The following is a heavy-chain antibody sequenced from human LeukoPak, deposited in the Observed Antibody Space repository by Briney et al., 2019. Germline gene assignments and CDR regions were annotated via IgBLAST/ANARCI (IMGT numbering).Heavy chain of an antibody. V-gene: IGHV3-11*04. D-gene: IGHD6-13*01. CDR3: ARDYPAAAGPDYFDY. CDR2: ISTSGSSI. Sequence: GGSLRLSCAASGFTFSDYYMSWIRQAPGKGLEWISYISTSGSSIYYADSVKGRFTISRDNAKNSLYLHMSSLRVEDTAVYYCARDYPAAAGPDYFDYWGQGTLVTVSS. J-gene: IGHJ4*02. CDR1: GFTFSDYY.